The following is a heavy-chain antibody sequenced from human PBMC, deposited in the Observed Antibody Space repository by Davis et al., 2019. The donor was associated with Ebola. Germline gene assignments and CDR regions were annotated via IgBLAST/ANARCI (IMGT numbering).Heavy chain of an antibody. CDR3: ARGWDSSGWKD. D-gene: IGHD6-19*01. Sequence: MPSETLSLTCPVSGGSISSHYWSWIRQPPGKGLEWIGYVYYSGSTNYNPSHKSRVTISVDSSKNQFSLKLSSVTAADTAVYYCARGWDSSGWKDWGQGTLVTVSS. CDR2: VYYSGST. J-gene: IGHJ4*02. V-gene: IGHV4-59*11. CDR1: GGSISSHY.